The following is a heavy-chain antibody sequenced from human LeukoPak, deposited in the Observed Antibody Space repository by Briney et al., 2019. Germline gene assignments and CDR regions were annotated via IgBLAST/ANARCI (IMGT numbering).Heavy chain of an antibody. CDR3: ARNRGIAVAGTFYYGMDV. D-gene: IGHD6-19*01. CDR1: GGTFSSYA. J-gene: IGHJ6*04. V-gene: IGHV1-69*01. Sequence: SVTVSCKASGGTFSSYAISWVRQAPGQGLEWMGGIIPIFGTANYAQKFQGRVTITADESTSTAYMELSSLRSEDTAVYYCARNRGIAVAGTFYYGMDVWGKGTTVTVSS. CDR2: IIPIFGTA.